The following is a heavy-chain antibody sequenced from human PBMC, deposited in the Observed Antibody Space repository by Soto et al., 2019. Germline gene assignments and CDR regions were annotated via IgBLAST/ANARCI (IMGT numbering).Heavy chain of an antibody. Sequence: GGSLRLSCAASGFTFSDYYMSWIRQAPGKGLEWVSYISSSGSTIYYADSVKGRFTISRDNAKNSLYLQMNSLRAEDTAVYYCARVVDIVVVVAATAEGRNWFDPWGQGTLVTVSS. J-gene: IGHJ5*02. V-gene: IGHV3-11*01. CDR3: ARVVDIVVVVAATAEGRNWFDP. CDR1: GFTFSDYY. D-gene: IGHD2-15*01. CDR2: ISSSGSTI.